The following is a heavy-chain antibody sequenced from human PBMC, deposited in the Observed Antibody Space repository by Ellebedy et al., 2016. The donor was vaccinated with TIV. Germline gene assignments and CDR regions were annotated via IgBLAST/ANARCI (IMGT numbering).Heavy chain of an antibody. CDR3: VKGGGFDWLPLNYFDS. V-gene: IGHV3-23*01. CDR2: VSGNGVSK. Sequence: GESLKISCVASGFTFSNYNMNWVRQAPGKGLEWVALVSGNGVSKKYADSVKGRFSISRDNSKSSVNLQMDSLRVDDTAVYYCVKGGGFDWLPLNYFDSWGQGTLVTVSS. J-gene: IGHJ5*01. CDR1: GFTFSNYN. D-gene: IGHD3-9*01.